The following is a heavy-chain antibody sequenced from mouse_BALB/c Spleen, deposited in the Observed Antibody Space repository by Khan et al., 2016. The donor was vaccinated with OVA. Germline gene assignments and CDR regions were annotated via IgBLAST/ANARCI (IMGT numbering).Heavy chain of an antibody. V-gene: IGHV3-2*02. CDR1: GYSITSDYA. J-gene: IGHJ4*01. CDR3: ARSLYYSDAYAMDY. Sequence: VQLKESGPGLVKPSQSLSLTCTVTGYSITSDYAWNWIRQFPGNKLEWMGYISSTGSTSYNPSLKSRTSITRDTSTNQFFLHLTSVTTEDTATYYCARSLYYSDAYAMDYWGQGTSVTVSS. CDR2: ISSTGST. D-gene: IGHD2-13*01.